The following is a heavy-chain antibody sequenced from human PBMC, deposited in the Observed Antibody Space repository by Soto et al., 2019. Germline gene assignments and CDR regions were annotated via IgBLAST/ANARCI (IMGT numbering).Heavy chain of an antibody. V-gene: IGHV3-48*02. CDR2: ITSSGTTV. CDR1: GFTFSSYS. CDR3: ASGSSNWAYYFDF. Sequence: EVHLVESGGGLVQPGGSLRLSCAASGFTFSSYSLNWVRQAPGKGLEWVSYITSSGTTVYYADSVRGRFTISRDNAKNSLYLLMNSLRDDDTAVYYCASGSSNWAYYFDFWGQGTLVTVCS. J-gene: IGHJ4*02. D-gene: IGHD6-13*01.